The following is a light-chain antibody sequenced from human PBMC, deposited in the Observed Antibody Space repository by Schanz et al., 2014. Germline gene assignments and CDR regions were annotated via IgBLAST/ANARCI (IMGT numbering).Light chain of an antibody. Sequence: EIVLTQSPDTLSLTPGERATLSCRASQSVSSTSLAWYQQNPGQAPRLLIYGASSRATGIPDRFSGSGSGTDFTLTISRLEPEDFAVYYCQQYKSWPPTLTFGQGTRVEIK. V-gene: IGKV3-20*01. CDR2: GAS. J-gene: IGKJ1*01. CDR1: QSVSSTS. CDR3: QQYKSWPPTLT.